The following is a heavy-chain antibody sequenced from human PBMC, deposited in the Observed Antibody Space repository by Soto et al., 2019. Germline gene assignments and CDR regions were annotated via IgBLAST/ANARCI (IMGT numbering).Heavy chain of an antibody. V-gene: IGHV1-58*01. J-gene: IGHJ6*02. CDR2: IVVGSGNS. Sequence: QMQLVQSGPEVKKPGTSVKVSCKASGFTLTSSAVHWVRQARGQRLEWIGWIVVGSGNSNYAQKFQERVTITRDMSTSTAYMELSSLRSEDTAVYYCAASRMDVWGQGTTVTVSS. CDR1: GFTLTSSA. CDR3: AASRMDV.